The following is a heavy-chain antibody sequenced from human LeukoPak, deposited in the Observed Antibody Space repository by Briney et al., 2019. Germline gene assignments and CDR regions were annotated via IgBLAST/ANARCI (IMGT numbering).Heavy chain of an antibody. CDR2: ISAYNGKT. V-gene: IGHV1-18*01. CDR3: ARTNLDCKNGVCYDY. CDR1: DYTFTNYG. Sequence: GASVKVSCKASDYTFTNYGVSWVRQAPGQGLERMRWISAYNGKTYYAQKFQGRVTVTTDTSTSTAYMDLRSLRSDDTAVYYCARTNLDCKNGVCYDYWGQGTPVTVSS. J-gene: IGHJ4*02. D-gene: IGHD2-8*01.